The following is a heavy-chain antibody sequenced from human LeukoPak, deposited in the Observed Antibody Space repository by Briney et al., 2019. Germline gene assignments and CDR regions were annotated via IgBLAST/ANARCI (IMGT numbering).Heavy chain of an antibody. CDR2: ISGSGGST. CDR1: GFTFSSYA. J-gene: IGHJ6*02. Sequence: GGSLRLSCAASGFTFSSYAMSWVRQAPGKGLEWVSAISGSGGSTYYADSVKGRFTISRDNSKNTLYLQMNSLRAEDTAVYYCAKDQGAYYYYGMDVWGQGTTVTVYS. V-gene: IGHV3-23*01. CDR3: AKDQGAYYYYGMDV.